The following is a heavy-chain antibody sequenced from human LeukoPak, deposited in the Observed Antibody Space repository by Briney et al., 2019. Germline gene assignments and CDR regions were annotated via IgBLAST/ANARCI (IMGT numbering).Heavy chain of an antibody. CDR1: GGSISSSTYF. D-gene: IGHD1-14*01. J-gene: IGHJ3*02. Sequence: NPSETLSLTCTVSGGSISSSTYFWGWIRQPPGKGLEWIGSFYWSGSTYYNPSLKTRVTISLDTSKNQISLRLNSVTAADTAVHYCARGANRDAFAIWGQGTMVTVSS. CDR2: FYWSGST. V-gene: IGHV4-39*07. CDR3: ARGANRDAFAI.